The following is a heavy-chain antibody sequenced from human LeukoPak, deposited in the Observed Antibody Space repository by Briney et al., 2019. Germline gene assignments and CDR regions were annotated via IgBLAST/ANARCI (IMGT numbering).Heavy chain of an antibody. CDR1: GGTFSSYA. D-gene: IGHD1-7*01. CDR3: ATSAGTTLGIYTTDY. Sequence: GSSVKVSCKASGGTFSSYAISWVRQAPGQGLEWMGGIIPIFGTANYAQKFQGRVTITADESTSTAYMELSSLRSEDTAVYYCATSAGTTLGIYTTDYWSQGTLVTVSS. CDR2: IIPIFGTA. V-gene: IGHV1-69*01. J-gene: IGHJ4*02.